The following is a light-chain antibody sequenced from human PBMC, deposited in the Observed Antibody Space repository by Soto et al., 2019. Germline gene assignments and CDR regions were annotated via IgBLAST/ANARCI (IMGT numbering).Light chain of an antibody. V-gene: IGKV1-5*03. J-gene: IGKJ4*01. CDR2: KAS. CDR1: QSINSW. CDR3: QQYEAYPLT. Sequence: DIQLTQSPSTLSASVGDRVTITCRASQSINSWLAWYQQKPGKAPKLLVYKASSSESGVPSRFSGSGSGTEFTLTISTLQPDDFATYYCQQYEAYPLTFGGGTKVEI.